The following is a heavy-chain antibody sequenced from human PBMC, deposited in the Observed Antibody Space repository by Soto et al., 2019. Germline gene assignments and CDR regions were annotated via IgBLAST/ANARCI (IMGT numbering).Heavy chain of an antibody. J-gene: IGHJ1*01. D-gene: IGHD2-2*01. CDR1: GVTFKSYA. Sequence: GSMGLSCAASGVTFKSYAMTWACNDPGKGLEWVSAISGSGGSTYYADSVKGRFTISRDNSKNTLYLQMNNLRAEDTAVYYCAKESAYCSRSICYEAARWGQGTLVTVSS. CDR3: AKESAYCSRSICYEAAR. CDR2: ISGSGGST. V-gene: IGHV3-23*01.